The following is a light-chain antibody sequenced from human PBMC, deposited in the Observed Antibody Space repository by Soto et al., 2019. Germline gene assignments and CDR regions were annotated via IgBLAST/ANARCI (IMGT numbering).Light chain of an antibody. J-gene: IGKJ1*01. CDR2: DAS. CDR3: QQYNSYSQT. V-gene: IGKV1-5*01. CDR1: QSISTW. Sequence: DIQMTQSPSTLSASVGDRVTITCRASQSISTWLAWYQQKPGKVPKLLIYDASGLESGVPSRFSGSGSGTEFTLTISSLRPDDSATYYCQQYNSYSQTFGQGTKVDIK.